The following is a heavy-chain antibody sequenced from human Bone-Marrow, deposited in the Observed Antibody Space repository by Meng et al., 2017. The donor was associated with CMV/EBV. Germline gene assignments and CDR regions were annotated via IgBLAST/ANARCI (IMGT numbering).Heavy chain of an antibody. V-gene: IGHV4-39*01. J-gene: IGHJ5*02. CDR2: IYYSGST. Sequence: SSYYWGWIRQPPGKGLEWIGSIYYSGSTYYNPSLKSRVTISVDTSKNQFSLKLSSVTAADTAVYYCARGEVLRFLEWLDGYNWFDPWGQGTLVTVSS. CDR3: ARGEVLRFLEWLDGYNWFDP. D-gene: IGHD3-3*01. CDR1: SSYY.